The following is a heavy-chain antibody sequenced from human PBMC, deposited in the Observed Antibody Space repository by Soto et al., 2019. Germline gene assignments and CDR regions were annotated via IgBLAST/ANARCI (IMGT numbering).Heavy chain of an antibody. D-gene: IGHD1-26*01. CDR3: ARELTGTYPYYYGMGV. J-gene: IGHJ6*02. Sequence: SETLSLTCTVSGGSISSADYHWSWIRQHPGQGLEWIGYITYIGSTYYNPSLKSRVTISVDTSKKQFSLRLSSVTAADTATYYCARELTGTYPYYYGMGVWGQGTTVTVSS. CDR1: GGSISSADYH. CDR2: ITYIGST. V-gene: IGHV4-31*03.